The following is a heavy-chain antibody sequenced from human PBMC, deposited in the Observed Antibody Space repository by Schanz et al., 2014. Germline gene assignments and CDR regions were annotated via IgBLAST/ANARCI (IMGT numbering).Heavy chain of an antibody. CDR1: GFTFGDYA. CDR3: AKDGPGGSGSYSADGDMDV. D-gene: IGHD3-10*01. CDR2: INTGVNT. V-gene: IGHV3-23*01. Sequence: EVQLLESGGGLVQPGGSLRLSCAASGFTFGDYAMTWVRQAPGKGLEWVTAINTGVNTYYADSVRGRFTMSRDNSKNTLYLQMNSLRAGDAAVYYCAKDGPGGSGSYSADGDMDVWGQGTTVTVSS. J-gene: IGHJ6*02.